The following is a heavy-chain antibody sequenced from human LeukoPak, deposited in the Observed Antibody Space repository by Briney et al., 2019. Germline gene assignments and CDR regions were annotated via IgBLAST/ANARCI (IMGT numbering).Heavy chain of an antibody. CDR3: ARQISDYYYDYTDV. D-gene: IGHD3-10*01. CDR2: IYYSGTT. Sequence: PSETLSLTCSVSGGSISSSHYYWGWIRQPPGKGLEWIGTIYYSGTTYYNPSLESRVTISEDTSKNQFSLTLRSVTAADTAVYYCARQISDYYYDYTDVWGKGTTVTVSS. CDR1: GGSISSSHYY. V-gene: IGHV4-39*01. J-gene: IGHJ6*03.